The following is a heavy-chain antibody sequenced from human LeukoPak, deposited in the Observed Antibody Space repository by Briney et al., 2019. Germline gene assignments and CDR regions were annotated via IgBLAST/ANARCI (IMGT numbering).Heavy chain of an antibody. J-gene: IGHJ4*02. V-gene: IGHV1-46*01. CDR3: ARGPNYYDSSGRKGDFDY. CDR1: GYTFTSYY. D-gene: IGHD3-22*01. Sequence: ASVKASCKASGYTFTSYYMHWVRQAPGQGPEWMGIINPSGGSTSYAQKFQGRVTMTRDMSTSTVYMELSSLRSEDTAVYYCARGPNYYDSSGRKGDFDYWGQGTLVTVSS. CDR2: INPSGGST.